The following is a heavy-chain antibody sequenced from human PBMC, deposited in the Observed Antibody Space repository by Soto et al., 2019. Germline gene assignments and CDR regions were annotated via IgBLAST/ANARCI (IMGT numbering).Heavy chain of an antibody. CDR2: IYYSGST. D-gene: IGHD3-16*01. CDR3: ARTWGSTSDF. Sequence: PSETLSLTCVVSGGSLSSYYLSWIRQPPGKGLEWIGYIYYSGSTNYNPSLKSRVTISVDTSKNQFSLKLSSVTAADTAVYYCARTWGSTSDFWGRGTLVTVSS. V-gene: IGHV4-59*01. J-gene: IGHJ4*02. CDR1: GGSLSSYY.